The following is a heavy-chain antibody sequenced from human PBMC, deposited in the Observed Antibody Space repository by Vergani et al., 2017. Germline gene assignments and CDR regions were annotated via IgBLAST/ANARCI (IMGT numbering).Heavy chain of an antibody. D-gene: IGHD3-10*01. Sequence: VQLVESGGGLVQPGRSLRLSCAASGFTFDDYAMHWVRQAPGKGLEWIGYIYYSGSTYYNPSLKSRVTISVDTSKNQFSLKLSSVTAADTAVYYCARDNGSGSGAHWGQGTLVTVSS. CDR3: ARDNGSGSGAH. CDR1: GFTFDDYA. V-gene: IGHV4-31*02. CDR2: IYYSGST. J-gene: IGHJ4*02.